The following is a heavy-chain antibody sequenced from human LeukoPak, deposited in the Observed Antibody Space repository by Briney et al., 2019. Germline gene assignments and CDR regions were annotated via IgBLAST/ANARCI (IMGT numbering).Heavy chain of an antibody. Sequence: SETLSLTCAVSGYSISSGYYWGWIRPPPGKGLEWIGSIYHSGSTYYNPSLKSRVTISVDTSKNQFSLKLSSVTAADTAVYYCARVGVLVYYDSSGYFDYWGQGTLVTVSS. V-gene: IGHV4-38-2*01. CDR1: GYSISSGYY. CDR3: ARVGVLVYYDSSGYFDY. CDR2: IYHSGST. J-gene: IGHJ4*02. D-gene: IGHD3-22*01.